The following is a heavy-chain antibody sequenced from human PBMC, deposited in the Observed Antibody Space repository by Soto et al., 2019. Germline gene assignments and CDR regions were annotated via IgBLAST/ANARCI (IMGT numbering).Heavy chain of an antibody. J-gene: IGHJ4*02. Sequence: QVPLVQSGGEVREPGASVKVSCKSSGYTFSNYGISWVRQAPGQGLEWMGWIHGYNGNTQYAQKFQGRLSVTTDTSTDTAYMELRSLRSDDTAVYYCARDIDYTIDYWGQGTRVTVSS. CDR3: ARDIDYTIDY. V-gene: IGHV1-18*04. CDR1: GYTFSNYG. CDR2: IHGYNGNT. D-gene: IGHD2-2*02.